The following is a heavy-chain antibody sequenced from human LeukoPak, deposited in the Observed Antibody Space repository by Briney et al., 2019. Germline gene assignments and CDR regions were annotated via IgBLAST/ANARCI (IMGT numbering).Heavy chain of an antibody. V-gene: IGHV3-30*18. CDR1: GFRFSDYG. D-gene: IGHD6-19*01. CDR3: AKEPAPHAGGWYFPDDH. CDR2: IACDGSLR. Sequence: GGSLRLSCAASGFRFSDYGMHWVRQAPGKGLEGVAVIACDGSLRYYADYVKGRFTISGDNSKNTVLLQINRVRSEEPAVYYCAKEPAPHAGGWYFPDDHWGQGPLVTVSS. J-gene: IGHJ5*02.